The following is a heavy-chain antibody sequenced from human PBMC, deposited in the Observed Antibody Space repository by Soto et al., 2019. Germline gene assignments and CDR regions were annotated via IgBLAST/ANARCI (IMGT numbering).Heavy chain of an antibody. CDR1: GFTFSSYA. CDR3: ARDPFIVATIGYYFDY. J-gene: IGHJ4*02. Sequence: GGSLRLSCAASGFTFSSYAMHWVRQAPGKGLEWVAVISYDGSNKYYADSVKGRFTISRDNSKNTLYLQMNSLRAEDTAVYYCARDPFIVATIGYYFDYWGQGTLVTVSS. D-gene: IGHD5-12*01. V-gene: IGHV3-30-3*01. CDR2: ISYDGSNK.